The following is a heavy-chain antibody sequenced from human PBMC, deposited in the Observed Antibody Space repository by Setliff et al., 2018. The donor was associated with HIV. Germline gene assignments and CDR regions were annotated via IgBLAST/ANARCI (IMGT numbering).Heavy chain of an antibody. V-gene: IGHV5-51*01. CDR2: IYPGDSDT. D-gene: IGHD6-13*01. CDR1: GYSFTNYW. CDR3: ARASAAAGKAYYYYGMDV. J-gene: IGHJ6*02. Sequence: GESLKISCKGSGYSFTNYWIGWVRQMPGKGLEWMGIIYPGDSDTRYSPSFQGQVTISADKSISTAYLQWSSLKASGTAMYYCARASAAAGKAYYYYGMDVWGQGTTVTVSS.